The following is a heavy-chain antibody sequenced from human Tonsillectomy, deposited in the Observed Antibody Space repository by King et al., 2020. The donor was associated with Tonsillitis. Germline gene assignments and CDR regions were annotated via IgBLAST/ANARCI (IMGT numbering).Heavy chain of an antibody. CDR1: GFTFSSYS. V-gene: IGHV3-21*01. CDR3: ARVLVVRGVGAYDI. CDR2: ITSSSNYI. D-gene: IGHD3-10*01. Sequence: DVQLVESGGGLVKPGGSLRLSCAASGFTFSSYSLHWVRQAPGKGLEWVSSITSSSNYIYYADSMEGRCTISRDNAKNSLYLQMNSLRAEDTAMYYCARVLVVRGVGAYDIWGQGTMVTVSS. J-gene: IGHJ3*02.